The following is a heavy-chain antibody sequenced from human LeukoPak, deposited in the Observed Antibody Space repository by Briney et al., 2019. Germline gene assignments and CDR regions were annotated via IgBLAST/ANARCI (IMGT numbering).Heavy chain of an antibody. J-gene: IGHJ4*02. Sequence: GWSLRLSCAAPGFTLSRYWMSWVRQAPGKGLEWVANIKQDGSEKYYVDSVKGRFTISRDNAKNSLYLQMNSLRAEDTAVYYCARASLSTVTTLGSFFDYWGQGTLVTVSS. D-gene: IGHD4-17*01. CDR2: IKQDGSEK. V-gene: IGHV3-7*01. CDR3: ARASLSTVTTLGSFFDY. CDR1: GFTLSRYW.